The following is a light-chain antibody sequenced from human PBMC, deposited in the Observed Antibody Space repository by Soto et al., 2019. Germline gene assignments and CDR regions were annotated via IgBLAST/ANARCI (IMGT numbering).Light chain of an antibody. CDR1: SSNIGSYY. J-gene: IGLJ3*02. Sequence: QSVLTQPPSASGTPGQRVTISCSGSSSNIGSYYVYWYQHLPGSAPKLLIYRNSQRPSGVPDRFSGSKSGTSASLAISGLRSEDEADYYCAAWDDSLSGRVFGGGTKLTVL. V-gene: IGLV1-47*01. CDR3: AAWDDSLSGRV. CDR2: RNS.